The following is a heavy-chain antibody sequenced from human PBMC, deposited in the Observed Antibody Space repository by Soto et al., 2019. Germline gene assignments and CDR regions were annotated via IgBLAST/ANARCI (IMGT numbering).Heavy chain of an antibody. D-gene: IGHD3-22*01. Sequence: EVQLLESGGGLVQPGGSLRLSCAASGFTFSSYAMSWVRQAPGKGLEWVSAISGSGDSTYYADSVKGRFTISRDNSKNTLYLQMKSLRAEDTAVYSCAKVNYDSSGYYPDAFDIWGQGTMVTVSS. CDR1: GFTFSSYA. CDR2: ISGSGDST. CDR3: AKVNYDSSGYYPDAFDI. V-gene: IGHV3-23*01. J-gene: IGHJ3*02.